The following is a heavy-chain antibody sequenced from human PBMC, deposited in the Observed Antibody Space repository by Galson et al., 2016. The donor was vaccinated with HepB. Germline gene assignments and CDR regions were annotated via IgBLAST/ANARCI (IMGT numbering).Heavy chain of an antibody. D-gene: IGHD4-17*01. Sequence: SLRLSCAASGFTFRTYAMHWVRQGPGKGLEWVAVISYDGSNKYYADSVKGRFTISRDNSKNTLYLQMNSLRAEDTAVYYCARVATHFLTVAFDIWGQGTMVTVSS. V-gene: IGHV3-30-3*01. J-gene: IGHJ3*02. CDR3: ARVATHFLTVAFDI. CDR2: ISYDGSNK. CDR1: GFTFRTYA.